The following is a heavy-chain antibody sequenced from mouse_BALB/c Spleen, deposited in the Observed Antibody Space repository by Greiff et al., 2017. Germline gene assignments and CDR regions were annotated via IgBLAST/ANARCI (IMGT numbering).Heavy chain of an antibody. V-gene: IGHV1-77*01. CDR1: GYTFTDYY. CDR3: AREGGTPLDY. Sequence: QVQLKESGAELARPGASVKLSCKASGYTFTDYYINWVKQRTGQGLEWIGEIYPGSGNTYYNEKFKGKATLTADKSSSTAYMQLSSLTSEDSAVYFCAREGGTPLDYWGQGTTLTVSS. J-gene: IGHJ2*01. CDR2: IYPGSGNT.